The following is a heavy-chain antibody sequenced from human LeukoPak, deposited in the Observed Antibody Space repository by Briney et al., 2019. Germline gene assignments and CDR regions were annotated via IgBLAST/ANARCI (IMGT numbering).Heavy chain of an antibody. CDR2: IYHTGST. Sequence: SGTLSLTCTVSGVSISSSNWWSWVRQPPGKGLEWIGEIYHTGSTNYNPSLKSRVTISVDTSKNQFSLKLSSVTAADTAVYYCARLIAAAGRWFDPWGQGTLVTVSS. V-gene: IGHV4-4*02. CDR3: ARLIAAAGRWFDP. CDR1: GVSISSSNW. J-gene: IGHJ5*02. D-gene: IGHD6-13*01.